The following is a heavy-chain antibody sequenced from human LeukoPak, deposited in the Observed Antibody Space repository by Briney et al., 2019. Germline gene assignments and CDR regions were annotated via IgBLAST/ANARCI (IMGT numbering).Heavy chain of an antibody. V-gene: IGHV3-7*01. CDR3: ARNIGLRKAAPPGWFDP. J-gene: IGHJ5*02. CDR2: IKQDGSEK. Sequence: GGSLRLSCAASGFTFSSYWMSWVRQAPGKGLEWVASIKQDGSEKYCVDSVKGRFTISRDNANNSLYLQMNSLRADDTAVYYCARNIGLRKAAPPGWFDPWGQGALVTVSS. D-gene: IGHD6-6*01. CDR1: GFTFSSYW.